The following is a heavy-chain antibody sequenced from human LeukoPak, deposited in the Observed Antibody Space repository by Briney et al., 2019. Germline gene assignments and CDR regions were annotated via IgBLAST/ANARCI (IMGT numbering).Heavy chain of an antibody. J-gene: IGHJ5*02. CDR2: MYCSGST. D-gene: IGHD3-22*01. CDR1: GGSISSCDCY. Sequence: SETLSLTCTVSGGSISSCDCYWSWIRQPPGKGLVWIAYMYCSGSTYSNPSLKSRVTMSADTSKNQLSLKLSSVTAADTAVYYCARPYYYDSRIDPWGQGILVTVSS. CDR3: ARPYYYDSRIDP. V-gene: IGHV4-30-4*01.